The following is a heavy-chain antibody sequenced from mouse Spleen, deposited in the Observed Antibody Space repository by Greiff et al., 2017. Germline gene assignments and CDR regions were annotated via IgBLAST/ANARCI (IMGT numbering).Heavy chain of an antibody. CDR1: GFTFSSYA. CDR3: ARHEDYDAWFAY. Sequence: EVMLVESGGGLVKPGGSLKLSCAASGFTFSSYAMSWVRQTPEKRLEWVATISSGGSYTYYPDSVKGRFTISRDNAKNTLYLQMSSLRSEDTAMYYCARHEDYDAWFAYWGQGTLVTVSA. CDR2: ISSGGSYT. D-gene: IGHD2-4*01. V-gene: IGHV5-9-1*01. J-gene: IGHJ3*01.